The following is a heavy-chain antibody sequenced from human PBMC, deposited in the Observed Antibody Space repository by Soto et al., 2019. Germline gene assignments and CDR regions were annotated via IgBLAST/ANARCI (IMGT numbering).Heavy chain of an antibody. CDR2: IYYSGST. CDR3: ARVSSTCLNWFDP. V-gene: IGHV4-31*11. Sequence: PSETLSLTCAVSGGSISSAGYFWSWIRQHPGKGLEWIGNIYYSGSTYYNPSLKSRVTISVETSKSQFSLKLNSVTAADTAVYYCARVSSTCLNWFDPWGQGTLVTVSS. D-gene: IGHD2-2*01. J-gene: IGHJ5*02. CDR1: GGSISSAGYF.